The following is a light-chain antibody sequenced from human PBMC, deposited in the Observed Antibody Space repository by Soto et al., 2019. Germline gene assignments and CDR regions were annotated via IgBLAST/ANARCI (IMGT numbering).Light chain of an antibody. Sequence: SYELTQPLSVSVALGQTARITCEGGNIGSKNVHWYQQRPGQAPVLVIYRDTNRPSGIPERFSGSNSGNTATLTISRAQAGDEADYYCQVWDSYTYVFGTGTKVTVL. V-gene: IGLV3-9*01. J-gene: IGLJ1*01. CDR1: NIGSKN. CDR3: QVWDSYTYV. CDR2: RDT.